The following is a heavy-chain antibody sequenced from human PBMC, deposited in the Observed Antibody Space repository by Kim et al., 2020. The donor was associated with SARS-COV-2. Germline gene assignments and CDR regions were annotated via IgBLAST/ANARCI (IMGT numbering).Heavy chain of an antibody. CDR2: IYYSGST. D-gene: IGHD5-12*01. CDR1: GGSISSGGYY. Sequence: SETLSLTCTVSGGSISSGGYYWSWIRQHPGKGLEWIGYIYYSGSTYYNPSLKSRVTISVDTSKNQFSLKLSSVTAADTAVYYCAITRYSTVQFDPWGQGTLVTVSS. V-gene: IGHV4-31*03. CDR3: AITRYSTVQFDP. J-gene: IGHJ5*02.